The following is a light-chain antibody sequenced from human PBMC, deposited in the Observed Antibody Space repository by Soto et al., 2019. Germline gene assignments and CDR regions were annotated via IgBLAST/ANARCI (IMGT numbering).Light chain of an antibody. CDR2: EDD. Sequence: NFMLTQPHSVSESPGKTVTISCTRSSGSIGSNSVQWYQQRPGSAPTTVIYEDDQRPSGVPNRFAGSIDRSSISASLTISRLQTEDEADYYCQSYDTHTVVFGGGTKLTVL. V-gene: IGLV6-57*04. CDR3: QSYDTHTVV. CDR1: SGSIGSNS. J-gene: IGLJ2*01.